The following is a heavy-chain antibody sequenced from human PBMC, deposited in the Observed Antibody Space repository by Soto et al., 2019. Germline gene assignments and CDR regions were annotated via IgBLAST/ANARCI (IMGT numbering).Heavy chain of an antibody. CDR1: GYTFTSYD. J-gene: IGHJ4*02. CDR2: MNPNSGNT. V-gene: IGHV1-8*01. D-gene: IGHD5-12*01. Sequence: ASVKVSCKASGYTFTSYDINWVRQATGQGLEWMGWMNPNSGNTGYAQKFQGRVTMTRNTSISTAYMELSSLRSEDTAVYYCARVAYSGYDRGVDYWGQGTLVTVSS. CDR3: ARVAYSGYDRGVDY.